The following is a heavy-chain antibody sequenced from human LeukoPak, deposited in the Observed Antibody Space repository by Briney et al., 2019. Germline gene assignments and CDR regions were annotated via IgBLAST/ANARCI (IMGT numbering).Heavy chain of an antibody. D-gene: IGHD6-13*01. J-gene: IGHJ5*02. CDR3: ARGGAAAGSWFDP. CDR2: IYSGGST. Sequence: GGSLRLSCAASGFTFSSYSMNWVRQAPGKGLEWVSVIYSGGSTYYADSVKGRFTISRDNSKNTLYLQMNSLRAEDTAVYYCARGGAAAGSWFDPWGQGTLVTVSS. CDR1: GFTFSSYS. V-gene: IGHV3-66*02.